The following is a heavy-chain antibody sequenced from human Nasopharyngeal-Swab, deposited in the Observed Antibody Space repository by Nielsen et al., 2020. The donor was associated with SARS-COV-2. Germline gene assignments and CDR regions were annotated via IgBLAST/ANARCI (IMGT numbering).Heavy chain of an antibody. CDR3: ASPAVAGEDY. CDR1: GFTFSSYS. Sequence: GGSLRLSCAASGFTFSSYSMNWVRQAPGKGLEWVSSISSSSSNIYYADSVKGRFTISRDNAKNSLYLQMNSLRAEDTAVYYCASPAVAGEDYWGQGTLVTVSS. CDR2: ISSSSSNI. D-gene: IGHD6-19*01. J-gene: IGHJ4*02. V-gene: IGHV3-21*01.